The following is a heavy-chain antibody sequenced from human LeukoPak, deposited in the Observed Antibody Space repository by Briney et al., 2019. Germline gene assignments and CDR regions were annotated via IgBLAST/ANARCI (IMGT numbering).Heavy chain of an antibody. CDR2: IYPGDSET. J-gene: IGHJ5*01. V-gene: IGHV5-51*01. CDR1: GYTFTSHW. Sequence: GESLKISCQASGYTFTSHWIGWVRQMPGKGLEWMGIIYPGDSETRYSPSFQGQVTISADKSINTAYLQWSSLKASDTAMYYCARDGRDGYNYDWFDSWGQGTLVTVSS. CDR3: ARDGRDGYNYDWFDS. D-gene: IGHD5-24*01.